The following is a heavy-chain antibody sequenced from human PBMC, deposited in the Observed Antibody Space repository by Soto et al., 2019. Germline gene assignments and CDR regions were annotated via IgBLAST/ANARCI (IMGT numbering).Heavy chain of an antibody. V-gene: IGHV1-3*01. CDR1: EYAFTSYI. CDR3: ARDPSYYGMDV. CDR2: INAGNGNT. J-gene: IGHJ6*02. Sequence: ASVKVSCKPSEYAFTSYIFHWVRQAPGQRLEWMGWINAGNGNTKYSQKFQGRVTITRDTSASTAYMELSSLRSEDTAVYYCARDPSYYGMDVWGQGTTVTVSS.